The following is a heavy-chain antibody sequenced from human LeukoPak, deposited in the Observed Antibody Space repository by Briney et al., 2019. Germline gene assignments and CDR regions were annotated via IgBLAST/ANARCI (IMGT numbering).Heavy chain of an antibody. J-gene: IGHJ6*02. V-gene: IGHV1-69*13. CDR2: IIPIFGTT. Sequence: GASVSVSFTDSGGTFTIYAISWVRRGPGQGVGRMGGIIPIFGTTTYARKFHVTVTITADESTSTAYIELSSLRSEDTSVYYCARDVLYHKNLDVWGQGTPVTVSS. CDR3: ARDVLYHKNLDV. D-gene: IGHD3-3*01. CDR1: GGTFTIYA.